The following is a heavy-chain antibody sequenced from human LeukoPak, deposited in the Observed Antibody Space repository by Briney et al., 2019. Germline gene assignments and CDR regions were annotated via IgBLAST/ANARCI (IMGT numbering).Heavy chain of an antibody. CDR3: ARLRYYYDSSEPSYYFDY. CDR1: GYNFTSYW. J-gene: IGHJ4*02. V-gene: IGHV5-51*01. D-gene: IGHD3-22*01. Sequence: GESLKISCKGSGYNFTSYWIGWVRQMPGKGLEWMGIIYPGDSDTRYSPSFQGQVTISADKSISTAYLQWSSLKASDTAMYYCARLRYYYDSSEPSYYFDYWGQGTLVTVSS. CDR2: IYPGDSDT.